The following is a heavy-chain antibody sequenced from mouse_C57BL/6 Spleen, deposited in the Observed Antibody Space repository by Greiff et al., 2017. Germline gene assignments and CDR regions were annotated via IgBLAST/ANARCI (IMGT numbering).Heavy chain of an antibody. V-gene: IGHV5-17*01. D-gene: IGHD2-4*01. CDR1: GFTFSDYG. CDR2: ISSGSSTI. Sequence: EVKLMESGGGLVKPGGSLKLSCAASGFTFSDYGMHWVRQAPEKGLEWVAYISSGSSTIYYADTMKGRFTISRDTDKNTLFLHMTSLRSEDTAMYYCARDDYDPYWYFDVWGTGTTVTVSS. CDR3: ARDDYDPYWYFDV. J-gene: IGHJ1*03.